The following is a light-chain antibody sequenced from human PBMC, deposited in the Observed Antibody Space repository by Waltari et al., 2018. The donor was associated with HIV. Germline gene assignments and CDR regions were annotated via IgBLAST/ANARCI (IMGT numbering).Light chain of an antibody. V-gene: IGKV3-20*01. J-gene: IGKJ2*01. Sequence: EIVLTQSPGTLSLSPGERANLSCRASQSVSSNYFAWYKQKPGQAPRLLIHGTSNRATDIPDRFSGSGSGTDFTLTISRLEPEDFAVYYCQHYGSAPYTFGQGTKLEIK. CDR3: QHYGSAPYT. CDR2: GTS. CDR1: QSVSSNY.